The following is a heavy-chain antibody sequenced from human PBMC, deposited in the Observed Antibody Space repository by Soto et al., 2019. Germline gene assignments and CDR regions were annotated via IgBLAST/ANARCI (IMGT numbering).Heavy chain of an antibody. CDR2: ISAYNGNT. V-gene: IGHV1-18*01. CDR1: GYTFTSYG. D-gene: IGHD2-21*02. CDR3: ARNGGNFHYYYGMDV. J-gene: IGHJ6*02. Sequence: QVQLVQSGAEVKKPGASVKVSCKASGYTFTSYGISWVRQAPGQGLEWMGWISAYNGNTKYAQKLQGRVTMTTDTSTSTAYIELRSLRSDDTAVYYCARNGGNFHYYYGMDVWGQGTTVTVSS.